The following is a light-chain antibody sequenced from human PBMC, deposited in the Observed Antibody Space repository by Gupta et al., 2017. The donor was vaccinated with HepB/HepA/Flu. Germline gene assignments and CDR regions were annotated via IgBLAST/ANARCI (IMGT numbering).Light chain of an antibody. Sequence: QSVLTQPPSVSAAPGQRVTISCTGSSSNIGAGYDVHWYQQLPGTAPKLLIYGNSNRPSGGPDRFSGSKSGTSASLAITGLQAEEEADYYCQSYDSSLSGFVVFGGGTKLTVL. J-gene: IGLJ2*01. CDR1: SSNIGAGYD. CDR2: GNS. CDR3: QSYDSSLSGFVV. V-gene: IGLV1-40*01.